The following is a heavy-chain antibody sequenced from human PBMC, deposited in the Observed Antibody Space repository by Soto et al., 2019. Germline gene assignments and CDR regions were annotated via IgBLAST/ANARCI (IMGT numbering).Heavy chain of an antibody. J-gene: IGHJ4*02. CDR1: GFTFDDYA. Sequence: GGSLRLSCAASGFTFDDYAMHWVRQAPGKGLEWVSGISWNSGSIGYADSVKGRFTISRDNAKNSLYLQMNSLRAEDTALYYCAKGITIAAAGTSNYFDYWGQGTLVTVSS. D-gene: IGHD6-13*01. V-gene: IGHV3-9*01. CDR2: ISWNSGSI. CDR3: AKGITIAAAGTSNYFDY.